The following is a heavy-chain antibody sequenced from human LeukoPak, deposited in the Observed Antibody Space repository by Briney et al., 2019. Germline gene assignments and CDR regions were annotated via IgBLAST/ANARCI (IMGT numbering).Heavy chain of an antibody. CDR3: ARDRCSSTSCFYDY. Sequence: PGGSLRLSCAASGFTFSHYWMTWVRQAPGKGLEWVANIKQDGSEQYYVDSVKGRFTISRDNAKNSLYLQMNSLRVEDTAVYYCARDRCSSTSCFYDYWGQRTLVTVSS. J-gene: IGHJ4*02. V-gene: IGHV3-7*01. CDR2: IKQDGSEQ. D-gene: IGHD2-2*01. CDR1: GFTFSHYW.